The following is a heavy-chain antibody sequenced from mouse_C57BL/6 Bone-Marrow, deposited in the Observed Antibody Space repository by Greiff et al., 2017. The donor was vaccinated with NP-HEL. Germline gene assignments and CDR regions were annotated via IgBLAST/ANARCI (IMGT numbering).Heavy chain of an antibody. J-gene: IGHJ4*01. CDR1: GFSLTSYA. V-gene: IGHV2-9-1*01. CDR2: IWPGGGT. Sequence: QVQLKESGPGLVAPSQSLSITCTVSGFSLTSYAISWVRQPPGKGLEWLGVIWPGGGTNYNSALKSRLSISKDNSKSQVFLKMNRLQTDDTARYDCARWDGAMDYWGQGTSVTVSS. D-gene: IGHD4-1*01. CDR3: ARWDGAMDY.